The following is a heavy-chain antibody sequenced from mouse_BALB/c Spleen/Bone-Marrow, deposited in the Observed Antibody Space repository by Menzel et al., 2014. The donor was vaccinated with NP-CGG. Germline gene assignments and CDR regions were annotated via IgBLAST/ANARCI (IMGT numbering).Heavy chain of an antibody. D-gene: IGHD1-1*01. J-gene: IGHJ4*01. CDR2: INPDSSTI. CDR3: ARLGYYGTMDY. Sequence: DVHLVESGGGLMQPGGSLKLSCAASGFDSSGYWMSWVRQAPGKGLEWVGEINPDSSTINYTPSLKDKFIISRDNAKNTLYLQMSKVRSEDTALYYCARLGYYGTMDYWGQGTSVTVSS. V-gene: IGHV4-1*02. CDR1: GFDSSGYW.